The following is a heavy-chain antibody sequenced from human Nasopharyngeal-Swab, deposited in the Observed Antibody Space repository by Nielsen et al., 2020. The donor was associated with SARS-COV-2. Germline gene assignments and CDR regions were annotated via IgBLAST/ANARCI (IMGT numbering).Heavy chain of an antibody. D-gene: IGHD1-26*01. Sequence: VRQAPGKGLEWVSVIYSGGSSTYYADSVKGRSTISRDNSKNTLYLQMNSLRAEDTAVYYCAKIDSGSYYEGAFDIWGQGTMVTVSS. J-gene: IGHJ3*02. CDR3: AKIDSGSYYEGAFDI. V-gene: IGHV3-23*03. CDR2: IYSGGSST.